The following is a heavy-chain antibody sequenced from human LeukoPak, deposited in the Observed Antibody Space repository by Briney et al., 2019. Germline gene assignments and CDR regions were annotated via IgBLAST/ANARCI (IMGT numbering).Heavy chain of an antibody. Sequence: GGSLRLSCAASGFTFSSYVMSWVRQAPGKGLEWVSGISYSGGSTYYADSVKGRFTISRDNSKNTLYLQMNSLRPEDTAVYYCAKSLLDQYNWNYFDNWGQGTLVTVAS. CDR1: GFTFSSYV. D-gene: IGHD1-20*01. J-gene: IGHJ4*02. V-gene: IGHV3-23*01. CDR2: ISYSGGST. CDR3: AKSLLDQYNWNYFDN.